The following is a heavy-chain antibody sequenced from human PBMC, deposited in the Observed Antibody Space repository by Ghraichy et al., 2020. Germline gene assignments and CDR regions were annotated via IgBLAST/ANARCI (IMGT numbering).Heavy chain of an antibody. Sequence: ASVKVSCKASGYIFTTYDIVWVRQAPGQGLELMGWITVYNGNTQYPQKLQGRVTMTTDTSSNIAYMELRSLTSDDTAVYYCARNYHGLDPWGQGTLVTVSS. CDR1: GYIFTTYD. CDR3: ARNYHGLDP. CDR2: ITVYNGNT. D-gene: IGHD3-10*01. V-gene: IGHV1-18*01. J-gene: IGHJ5*02.